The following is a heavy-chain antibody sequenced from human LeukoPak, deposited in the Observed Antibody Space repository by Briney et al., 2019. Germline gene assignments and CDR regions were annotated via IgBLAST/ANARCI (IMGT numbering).Heavy chain of an antibody. V-gene: IGHV3-23*01. CDR3: AKAPVTSCRGAYCYPFDS. CDR1: GFTLSTYA. J-gene: IGHJ4*02. Sequence: GTSLRLSCAASGFTLSTYAMSWVRQTPGKGLEWVAATSSSDAGTYHADSVRGRFTISRDNSKNTLYLQMNSLRAEDAAVYFCAKAPVTSCRGAYCYPFDSWGQGTLVTVSS. D-gene: IGHD2-21*01. CDR2: TSSSDAGT.